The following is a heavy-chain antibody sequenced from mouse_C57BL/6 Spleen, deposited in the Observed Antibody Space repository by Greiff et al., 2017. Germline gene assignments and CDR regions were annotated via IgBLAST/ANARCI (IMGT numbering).Heavy chain of an antibody. D-gene: IGHD2-10*02. CDR2: INPNHGTT. CDR1: GYSFTDYN. CDR3: ASEYGNYFYYAMDY. Sequence: VQLQQSGPELVKPGASVKISCKASGYSFTDYNMNWVKQSNGKSLEWIGVINPNHGTTSYNQKFKGKATLTVDQSSSTAYMQLNSLTSEDSAVYYCASEYGNYFYYAMDYWGQGTSVTVSS. V-gene: IGHV1-39*01. J-gene: IGHJ4*01.